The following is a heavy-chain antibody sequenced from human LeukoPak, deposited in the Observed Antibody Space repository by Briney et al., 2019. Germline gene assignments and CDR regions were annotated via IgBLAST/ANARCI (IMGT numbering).Heavy chain of an antibody. CDR3: ASGGYCSSTTCYGYNFYYMDV. CDR2: IIGNPATT. Sequence: GGSLRLSCAASGFPFSRYAMRRLRQASGKWLELPSPIIGNPATTYSAESVKGRFTISRDNSKNTLYLQMNSLRAEDTAVYYCASGGYCSSTTCYGYNFYYMDVWGKGTTVTVSS. V-gene: IGHV3-23*01. CDR1: GFPFSRYA. J-gene: IGHJ6*03. D-gene: IGHD2-2*01.